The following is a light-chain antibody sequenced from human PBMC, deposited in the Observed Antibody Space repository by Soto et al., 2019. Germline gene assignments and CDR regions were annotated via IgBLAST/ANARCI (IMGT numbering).Light chain of an antibody. V-gene: IGLV2-18*01. J-gene: IGLJ1*01. Sequence: QSVLTQPPSVSGSPGQSVTISCTGTSSDVGSYNRVSWYQQPPGTAPKLMIYEVTNRPSGVPDRFSGSKSDNTASLTISGLRAEDEADYYCGLFASSSTYVFGTGTKVTVL. CDR1: SSDVGSYNR. CDR2: EVT. CDR3: GLFASSSTYV.